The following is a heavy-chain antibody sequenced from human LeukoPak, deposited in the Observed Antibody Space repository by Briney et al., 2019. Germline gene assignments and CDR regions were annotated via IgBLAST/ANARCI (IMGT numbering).Heavy chain of an antibody. Sequence: SETLSLTCSVSGGSFSGDPYYWSWIRQPPGKGPEWIGHISYSGSVNSNPSLKSRVTASIDTSKNQFSLKLSSVTAADTAVYYCARYCTGSNCYSNRGAFGVWGRGTMVTVSS. V-gene: IGHV4-61*01. CDR2: ISYSGSV. CDR3: ARYCTGSNCYSNRGAFGV. J-gene: IGHJ3*01. CDR1: GGSFSGDPYY. D-gene: IGHD2-15*01.